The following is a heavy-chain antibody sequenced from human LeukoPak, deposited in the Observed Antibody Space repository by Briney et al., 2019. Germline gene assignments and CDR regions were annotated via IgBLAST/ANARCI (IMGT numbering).Heavy chain of an antibody. CDR3: AKNVVGATAGDY. J-gene: IGHJ4*02. CDR1: GFTFSSHA. D-gene: IGHD1-26*01. CDR2: ISYDGSNK. Sequence: GGSLRLSCAASGFTFSSHAMHWVRQAPGKGLEWVAVISYDGSNKYYADSVKGRFTISRDNSKNTLYLQMNSLRAEDTAVYYCAKNVVGATAGDYWGQGTLVTVSS. V-gene: IGHV3-30*04.